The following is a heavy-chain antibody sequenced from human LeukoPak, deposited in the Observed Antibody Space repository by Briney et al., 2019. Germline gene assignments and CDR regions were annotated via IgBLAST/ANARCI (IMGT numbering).Heavy chain of an antibody. D-gene: IGHD1-14*01. CDR3: LVEPGYNVDV. CDR2: IGSKANTYAT. V-gene: IGHV3-73*01. J-gene: IGHJ6*04. Sequence: PGGSLRLSCAVSGFTFNGSAMHRVRQASGKELKWVGRIGSKANTYATTYGAPMKSRFTISRDDSNNTAYLQMSSVKTEDTAGYYCLVEPGYNVDVWGKGTAVTVSS. CDR1: GFTFNGSA.